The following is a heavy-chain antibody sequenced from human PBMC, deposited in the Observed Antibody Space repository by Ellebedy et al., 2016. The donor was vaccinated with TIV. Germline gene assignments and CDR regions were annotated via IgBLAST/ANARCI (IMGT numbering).Heavy chain of an antibody. J-gene: IGHJ4*02. CDR2: IYPGDSDT. CDR1: GYRFTTYW. Sequence: GESLKISCMGSGYRFTTYWIGWVRQVPGKGLEWMGIIYPGDSDTRYSPSFQGQVTTSADKSISTAYLQWSSLKVSDTAMYYCARSHGRCTNGVCYTLWGQGTLVTVSS. V-gene: IGHV5-51*01. CDR3: ARSHGRCTNGVCYTL. D-gene: IGHD2-8*01.